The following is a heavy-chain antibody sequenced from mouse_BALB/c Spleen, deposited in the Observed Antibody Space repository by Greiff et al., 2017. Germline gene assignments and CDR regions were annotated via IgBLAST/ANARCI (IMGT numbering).Heavy chain of an antibody. J-gene: IGHJ4*01. CDR2: INPGSGGT. Sequence: QVQLQQSGAELVRPGTSVKVSCKASGYAFTNYLIEWVKQRPGQGLEWIGVINPGSGGTNYNEKFKGKATLTADKSSSTAYMQLSSLTSDDSAVYFCARHYGNYDAMDYWGQGTSVTVSS. D-gene: IGHD2-1*01. V-gene: IGHV1-54*03. CDR3: ARHYGNYDAMDY. CDR1: GYAFTNYL.